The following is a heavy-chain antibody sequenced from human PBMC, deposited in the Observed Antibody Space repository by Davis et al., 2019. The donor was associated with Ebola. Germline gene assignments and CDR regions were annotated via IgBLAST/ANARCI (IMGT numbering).Heavy chain of an antibody. CDR1: GGSFSGYY. D-gene: IGHD5-18*01. J-gene: IGHJ4*02. Sequence: GSLRLSCAVYGGSFSGYYWSWIRQPPGKGLEWIGSIYYSGSTYYNPSLKSRVTISVDTSKNQFSLNLSSVTAADTAVYYCARDLGYSYGIDYWGQGTLVTVSS. V-gene: IGHV4-34*01. CDR2: IYYSGST. CDR3: ARDLGYSYGIDY.